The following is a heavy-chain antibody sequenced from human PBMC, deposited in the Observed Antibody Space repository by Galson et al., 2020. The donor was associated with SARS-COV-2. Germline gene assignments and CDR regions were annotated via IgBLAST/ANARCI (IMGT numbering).Heavy chain of an antibody. CDR2: IYWDDDK. CDR3: AHVRPHAPVNY. V-gene: IGHV2-5*02. J-gene: IGHJ4*02. D-gene: IGHD4-17*01. Sequence: SGPTLVKPTQTLTLTCTFSGFSLTTSGVGVAWIRQPPGKALEWLALIYWDDDKRYSPSLKSRLTITKDTSKNQVVLKMTNMDPVDTATYYCAHVRPHAPVNYWGQGTLVTVSS. CDR1: GFSLTTSGVG.